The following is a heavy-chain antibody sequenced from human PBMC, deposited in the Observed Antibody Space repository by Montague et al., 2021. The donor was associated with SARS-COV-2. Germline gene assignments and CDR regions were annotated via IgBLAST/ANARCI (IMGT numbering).Heavy chain of an antibody. Sequence: SLRLSCAASGFTFSSYSMNWVRQAPGKGLEWVSSISSSSSYIYYADSVKGRFTISRDNAKNSLYLQMNSLRAEDTAVYYCARDYVELVVIFGRYYYYGMDVWGQGTTVTVSS. D-gene: IGHD3/OR15-3a*01. V-gene: IGHV3-21*01. CDR1: GFTFSSYS. CDR3: ARDYVELVVIFGRYYYYGMDV. CDR2: ISSSSSYI. J-gene: IGHJ6*02.